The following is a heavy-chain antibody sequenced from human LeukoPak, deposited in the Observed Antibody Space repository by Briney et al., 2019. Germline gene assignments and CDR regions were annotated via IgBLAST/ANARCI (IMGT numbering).Heavy chain of an antibody. V-gene: IGHV3-53*01. J-gene: IGHJ3*02. CDR2: IYSGGST. Sequence: PGGSLRLSCAASGFTVSSNYMSWVRQAPGKGLEWVSVIYSGGSTYYADSVKGRFTISRDNSKNTLYLQMNSLRAEDTAVYYCASPGLLSGSHDAFDIWGQGTMVTVSS. D-gene: IGHD1-26*01. CDR3: ASPGLLSGSHDAFDI. CDR1: GFTVSSNY.